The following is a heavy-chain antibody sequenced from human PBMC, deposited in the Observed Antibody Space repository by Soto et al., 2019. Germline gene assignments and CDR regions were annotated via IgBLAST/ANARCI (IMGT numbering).Heavy chain of an antibody. J-gene: IGHJ6*03. CDR3: ARAVPAAINYYYYMDV. CDR2: ISYDGSNK. Sequence: PGGSLRLSCAASGFTFSSYAMHWVRQAPGKGLEWVAVISYDGSNKYYADSVKGRFTISRDNSKNTLYLQMNSLRAEDTAVYYCARAVPAAINYYYYMDVRGKGTTVTVSS. V-gene: IGHV3-30-3*01. CDR1: GFTFSSYA. D-gene: IGHD2-2*02.